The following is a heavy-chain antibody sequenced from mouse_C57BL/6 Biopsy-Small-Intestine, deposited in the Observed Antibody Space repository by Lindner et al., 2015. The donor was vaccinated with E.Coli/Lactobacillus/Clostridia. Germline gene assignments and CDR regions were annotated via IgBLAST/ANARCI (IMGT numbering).Heavy chain of an antibody. J-gene: IGHJ1*03. V-gene: IGHV1-84*02. D-gene: IGHD2-4*01. CDR3: ARAHYDILTGSTYYYYDYMDV. CDR2: INAGNGDT. Sequence: SVKVSCKASGYTFSSYAMNWVRQAPGQRLEWMGRINAGNGDTKFSQKFQDRVTITRDTSASTVYMELSSLRSEDTAVYYCARAHYDILTGSTYYYYDYMDVWGKGTTDTVSS. CDR1: GYTFSSYA.